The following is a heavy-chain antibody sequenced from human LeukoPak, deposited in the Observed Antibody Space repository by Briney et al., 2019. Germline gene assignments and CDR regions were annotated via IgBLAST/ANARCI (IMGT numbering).Heavy chain of an antibody. CDR3: AKLSVWDGSGNYDY. CDR1: GFTFSSYA. D-gene: IGHD3-10*01. Sequence: PGGSLRPSCAASGFTFSSYAMSWVRQAPGKGPEWVSAISGSGGSTYYADSVKGRFTISRDNSKNTLYLQMNSLSAEDTAVYYCAKLSVWDGSGNYDYWGQGTLVTVSS. J-gene: IGHJ4*02. CDR2: ISGSGGST. V-gene: IGHV3-23*01.